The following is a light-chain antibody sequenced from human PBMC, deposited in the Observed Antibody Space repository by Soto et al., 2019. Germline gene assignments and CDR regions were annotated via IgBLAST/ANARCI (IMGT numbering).Light chain of an antibody. CDR2: AAS. CDR1: QSISSS. CDR3: QQSYSTPIT. Sequence: DIQMTQSPSSLSASVGDRVTITCRASQSISSSLSWYLQKPGKAPNLLIYAASTLQSGVPSRFSGSGSGTDFSLTISSLQPEDFATYYCQQSYSTPITFSQGTRLEIK. J-gene: IGKJ5*01. V-gene: IGKV1-39*01.